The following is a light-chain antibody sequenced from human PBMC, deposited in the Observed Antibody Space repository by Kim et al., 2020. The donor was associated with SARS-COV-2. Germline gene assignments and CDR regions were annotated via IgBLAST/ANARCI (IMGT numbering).Light chain of an antibody. CDR2: DVS. CDR3: CSYAGTYTPNWV. Sequence: QSALTQPRSVSGSPGQSVTISCTGPSSDVGGYNYVSWYQHLPGTAPKLIIYDVSERPSGVPDRFSGSRSDNTASLTISGLQAEDEADYYCCSYAGTYTPNWVFGGGTKLTVL. J-gene: IGLJ3*02. V-gene: IGLV2-11*01. CDR1: SSDVGGYNY.